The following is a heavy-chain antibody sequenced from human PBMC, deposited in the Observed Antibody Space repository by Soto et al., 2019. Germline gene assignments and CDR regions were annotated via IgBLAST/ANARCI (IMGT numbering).Heavy chain of an antibody. CDR1: GFSLSTSGVG. CDR2: IYWNDDK. J-gene: IGHJ4*02. CDR3: AHSLHSGSYRY. Sequence: QITLKESGPTLVKPTQTLTLTCTFSGFSLSTSGVGVGWIRQPPGKALEWLALIYWNDDKRYSPSLKSRLTITKDTSKNQVVVTMTNTDPVDTATYYCAHSLHSGSYRYWGQGTLVTVSS. D-gene: IGHD1-26*01. V-gene: IGHV2-5*01.